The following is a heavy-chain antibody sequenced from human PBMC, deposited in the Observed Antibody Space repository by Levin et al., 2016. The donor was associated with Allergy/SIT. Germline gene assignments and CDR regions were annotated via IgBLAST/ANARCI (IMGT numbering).Heavy chain of an antibody. D-gene: IGHD3-22*01. J-gene: IGHJ4*02. Sequence: SGPTLVKPTQTLTLTCTFSGFSLSTSGVGVGWIRQPPGKALEWLALIYWDDDKRYSPSLKSRLTITKDTSKNQVVLTMTNMDPVDTATYYCAHSSWYYDSSGYYYARLDYWGQGTLVTVSS. CDR2: IYWDDDK. CDR1: GFSLSTSGVG. V-gene: IGHV2-5*02. CDR3: AHSSWYYDSSGYYYARLDY.